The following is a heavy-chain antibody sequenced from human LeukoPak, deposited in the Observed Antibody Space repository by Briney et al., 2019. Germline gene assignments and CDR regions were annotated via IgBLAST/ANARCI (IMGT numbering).Heavy chain of an antibody. CDR2: ISYDGITA. Sequence: GGSLRLSCAASGFAFSSYAMHWVRQAPGKGLEWVAIISYDGITAEYSDSVKGRFTISRDNFKNTLFLQINSLRAEDTAVYYCARLGVDVGGFDYWGQGTLVTVSS. CDR3: ARLGVDVGGFDY. D-gene: IGHD3-10*01. V-gene: IGHV3-30*04. CDR1: GFAFSSYA. J-gene: IGHJ4*02.